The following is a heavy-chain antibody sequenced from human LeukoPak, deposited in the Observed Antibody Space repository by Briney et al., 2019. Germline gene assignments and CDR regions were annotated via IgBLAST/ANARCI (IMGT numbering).Heavy chain of an antibody. CDR1: GFTFTNYT. V-gene: IGHV3-30*02. CDR2: IRYDGSNK. CDR3: AKGYRNHLLILLDS. J-gene: IGHJ5*01. D-gene: IGHD3-16*01. Sequence: PGGSLRLSCAASGFTFTNYTMNWVRQTPGKGLEWVAFIRYDGSNKYYADSVKGRFTISRDNSKNTLYLQMNGLRAADTAVYYCAKGYRNHLLILLDSWGQGTLVTVSS.